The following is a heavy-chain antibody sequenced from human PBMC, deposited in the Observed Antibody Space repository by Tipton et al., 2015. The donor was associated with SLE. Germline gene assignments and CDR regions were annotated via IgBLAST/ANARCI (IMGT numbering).Heavy chain of an antibody. J-gene: IGHJ3*02. CDR3: ARNPITMVLGVFPGVFDI. CDR1: GYSISGHY. CDR2: IYNTGST. V-gene: IGHV4-59*08. Sequence: LRLSCTVSGYSISGHYWTWIRQSPGKGLEWIGYIYNTGSTNYNPSLKSRVTIELDTSKIQFSLKLSSVTAADTAVYYCARNPITMVLGVFPGVFDIWGQGTMVTVSS. D-gene: IGHD3-10*01.